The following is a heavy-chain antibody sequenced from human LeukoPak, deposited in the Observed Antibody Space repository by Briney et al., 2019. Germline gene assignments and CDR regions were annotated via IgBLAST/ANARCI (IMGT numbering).Heavy chain of an antibody. D-gene: IGHD6-19*01. CDR1: GFTFSSYG. CDR3: ARGADTGYSSDS. J-gene: IGHJ5*02. V-gene: IGHV3-30*02. Sequence: GGSLRLSCAASGFTFSSYGMHWVRQAPGKGLEWVAYIQYDGSNERFADSVKGRFSISRDSSKNILYLQVNSLRAEDTAVYYCARGADTGYSSDSWGQGTLVTVSS. CDR2: IQYDGSNE.